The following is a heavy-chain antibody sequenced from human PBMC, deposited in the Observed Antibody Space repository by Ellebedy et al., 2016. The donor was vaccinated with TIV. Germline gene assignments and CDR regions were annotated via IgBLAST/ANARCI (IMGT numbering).Heavy chain of an antibody. CDR3: ARGDYYDSSGYPPTNWFDP. CDR2: IIPILGIA. D-gene: IGHD3-22*01. V-gene: IGHV1-69*04. CDR1: GGTFSSYA. J-gene: IGHJ5*02. Sequence: AASVKVSCKASGGTFSSYAISWVRQAPGQGLEWMGRIIPILGIANYAQKFQGRVTITADKSTSTAYMELSSLRSEDTAVYYCARGDYYDSSGYPPTNWFDPWGQGTLVTVSS.